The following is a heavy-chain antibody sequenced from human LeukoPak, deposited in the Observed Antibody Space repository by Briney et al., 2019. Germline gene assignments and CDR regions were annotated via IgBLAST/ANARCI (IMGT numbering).Heavy chain of an antibody. CDR1: GFTFSTYG. CDR3: AKDGGTHGEYYSYYMDV. D-gene: IGHD2-15*01. CDR2: IRYDGSNK. V-gene: IGHV3-30*02. J-gene: IGHJ6*03. Sequence: PGGSLRLSCAASGFTFSTYGMHWVRQAPGKGLEWVAFIRYDGSNKYADSVKGRFTISRDNSKNTLFLQMNSLRAEDTAMYYCAKDGGTHGEYYSYYMDVWGKGTTVTVSS.